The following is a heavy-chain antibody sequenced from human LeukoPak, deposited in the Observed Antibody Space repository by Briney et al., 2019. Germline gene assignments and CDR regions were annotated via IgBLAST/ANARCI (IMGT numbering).Heavy chain of an antibody. V-gene: IGHV4-34*01. CDR1: GGSFSGYY. CDR2: INHSGST. CDR3: ARTRGRIMITFGGVHFDY. Sequence: SETLSLTCAVYGGSFSGYYWSWIRHPAGKGLECIGEINHSGSTNYNPSLKSRVTISVDTSKNQFSLKLSSVTAADTAVYYCARTRGRIMITFGGVHFDYWGQGTLVTVSS. D-gene: IGHD3-16*01. J-gene: IGHJ4*02.